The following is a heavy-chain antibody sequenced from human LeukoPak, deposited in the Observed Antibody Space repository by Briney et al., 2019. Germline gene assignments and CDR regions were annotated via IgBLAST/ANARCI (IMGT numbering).Heavy chain of an antibody. Sequence: GGSLRLSCAASGFTFSSYEMNWVRQAPGKGLEWVSYISSSGSTIYYADSVKGRFTISRDNSKNTLYLQMNSLRAEDTAMYYCAKCYGDYIRYFDYWGQGTLVTVSS. CDR1: GFTFSSYE. CDR3: AKCYGDYIRYFDY. CDR2: ISSSGSTI. J-gene: IGHJ4*02. D-gene: IGHD4-17*01. V-gene: IGHV3-48*03.